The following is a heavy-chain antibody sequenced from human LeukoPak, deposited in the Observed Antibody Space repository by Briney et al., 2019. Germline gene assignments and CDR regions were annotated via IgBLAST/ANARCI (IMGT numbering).Heavy chain of an antibody. CDR1: GFTFSRYT. CDR3: ARGGDSSGWYEGLDY. V-gene: IGHV3-30-3*01. D-gene: IGHD6-19*01. Sequence: GGSLRLSCAASGFTFSRYTMHWVRQAPGKGLEWVAVISYDGSNKYYADSVKGRFTISRDNSKNTLYLQMNSLRAEDTAVYYCARGGDSSGWYEGLDYWGQGTLVTVSS. J-gene: IGHJ4*02. CDR2: ISYDGSNK.